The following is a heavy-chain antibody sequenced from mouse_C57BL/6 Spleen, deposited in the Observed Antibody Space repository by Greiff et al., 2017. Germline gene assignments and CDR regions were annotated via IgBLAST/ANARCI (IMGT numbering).Heavy chain of an antibody. D-gene: IGHD2-4*01. V-gene: IGHV1-74*01. Sequence: QVQLQQPGAELVKPGASVKVSCKASGYTFTSYWMHWVKQRPGQGLEWIGRIHPSDSDTNYNQKFKGKATLTVDKSSRTAYMQLSSLTSKDSAVSYRAMYDDYDPAWFAYWGQGTLVTVSA. CDR3: AMYDDYDPAWFAY. CDR1: GYTFTSYW. J-gene: IGHJ3*01. CDR2: IHPSDSDT.